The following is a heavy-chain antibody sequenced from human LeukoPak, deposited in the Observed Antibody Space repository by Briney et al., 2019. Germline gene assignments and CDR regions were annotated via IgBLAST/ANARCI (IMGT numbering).Heavy chain of an antibody. CDR1: GGTFSSYA. V-gene: IGHV1-69*04. D-gene: IGHD3-10*01. CDR2: IIPILGIA. J-gene: IGHJ5*02. Sequence: ASVKVSCKASGGTFSSYAISWVRQAPGQGLEWMGRIIPILGIANYAQKFQGRVMITADKSTSTAYMELSSLRSEDTAVYYCARDYGSGSSNWFDPWGQGTLVTVSS. CDR3: ARDYGSGSSNWFDP.